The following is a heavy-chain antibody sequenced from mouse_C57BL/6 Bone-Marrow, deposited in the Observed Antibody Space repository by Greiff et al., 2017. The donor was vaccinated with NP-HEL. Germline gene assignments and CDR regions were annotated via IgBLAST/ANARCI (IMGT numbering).Heavy chain of an antibody. CDR3: TSIYDGFNWYFDV. J-gene: IGHJ1*03. CDR1: GFNIKDDY. D-gene: IGHD2-3*01. V-gene: IGHV14-4*01. Sequence: EVKLMESGAELVRPGASVKLSCTASGFNIKDDYMHWVKQRPEQGLEWIGWIDPENGDTEYASKFQGKATITADTSSNTAYLQLSSLTSEDTAVYYCTSIYDGFNWYFDVWGTGTTVTVSS. CDR2: IDPENGDT.